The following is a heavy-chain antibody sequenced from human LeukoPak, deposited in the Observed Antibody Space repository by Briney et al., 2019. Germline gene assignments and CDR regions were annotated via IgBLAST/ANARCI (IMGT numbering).Heavy chain of an antibody. V-gene: IGHV4-61*02. Sequence: ASQTLSLTCTVSGGSISSGSYYWSWIRQRAGMGLEWIGRIYTSGSTNYNPSLKSRVTISVDTSKNQFSLKLSSVTAADTAVYYCARVWHGSGSYYTAVDIRGQGTMVTVSS. J-gene: IGHJ3*02. CDR2: IYTSGST. CDR3: ARVWHGSGSYYTAVDI. CDR1: GGSISSGSYY. D-gene: IGHD3-10*01.